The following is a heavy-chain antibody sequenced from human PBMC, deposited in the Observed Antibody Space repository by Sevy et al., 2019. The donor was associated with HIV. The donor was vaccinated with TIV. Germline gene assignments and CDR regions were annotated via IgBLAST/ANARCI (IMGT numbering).Heavy chain of an antibody. CDR3: AKERGIMITFGYIYYFDY. V-gene: IGHV3-30*18. Sequence: GGSLRLSCAASGFTFSSYGMHWVRHAPGKGLEWVAVISYDGSNKYYADSVKGRFTISRDNSKNTLYLQMNSLRAEDTAVYYCAKERGIMITFGYIYYFDYWGQGTLVTVSS. D-gene: IGHD3-16*01. CDR1: GFTFSSYG. CDR2: ISYDGSNK. J-gene: IGHJ4*02.